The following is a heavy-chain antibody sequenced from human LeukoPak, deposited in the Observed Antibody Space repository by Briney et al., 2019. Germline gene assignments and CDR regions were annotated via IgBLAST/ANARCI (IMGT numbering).Heavy chain of an antibody. Sequence: PGGSLRLSCAASGFILSNYAMHWVRQAPGKGLEWVAVISYDGSNKYYADSVKGRSTISRDNAKNTLYLQMNSLRAGDTAVYYCASTPNGVAAIYFDYWGQGTLVTVSS. J-gene: IGHJ4*02. CDR3: ASTPNGVAAIYFDY. V-gene: IGHV3-30*04. CDR1: GFILSNYA. CDR2: ISYDGSNK. D-gene: IGHD2-15*01.